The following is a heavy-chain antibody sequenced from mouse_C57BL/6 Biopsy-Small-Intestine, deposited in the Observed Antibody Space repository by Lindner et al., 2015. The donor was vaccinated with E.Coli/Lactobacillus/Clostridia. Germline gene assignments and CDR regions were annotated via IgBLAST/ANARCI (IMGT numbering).Heavy chain of an antibody. J-gene: IGHJ2*01. CDR2: INPGSGIT. D-gene: IGHD1-1*01. CDR3: ARGYGSSSCNDY. Sequence: VQLQESGAELVRPGTSVKVSCKASGYAFTNYLIEWVKRRPGQGLEWIGVINPGSGITNYNEKFKGKATLTADKSSCTAYMQLSSLTSEDSAVYFCARGYGSSSCNDYWGQGTTLTVSS. V-gene: IGHV1-54*01. CDR1: GYAFTNYL.